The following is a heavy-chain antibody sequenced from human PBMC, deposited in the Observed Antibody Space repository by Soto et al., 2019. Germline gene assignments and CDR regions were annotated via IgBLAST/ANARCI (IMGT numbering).Heavy chain of an antibody. CDR3: ARAQGVWYYDGMDV. CDR2: IIPIFGTA. Sequence: QVQLVQSGAEVKKPGSSVKVSCKASGGTFSSYAISWVRQAPGQGLEWMGGIIPIFGTANYAQKFQGRVPITADHSTSTAYMELGSLGSEDTAVYYCARAQGVWYYDGMDVWGQGTTVTVSS. V-gene: IGHV1-69*12. CDR1: GGTFSSYA. J-gene: IGHJ6*01. D-gene: IGHD3-10*01.